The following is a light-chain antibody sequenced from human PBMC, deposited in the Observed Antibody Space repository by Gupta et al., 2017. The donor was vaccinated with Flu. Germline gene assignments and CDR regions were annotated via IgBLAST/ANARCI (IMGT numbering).Light chain of an antibody. CDR3: QQA. Sequence: DIQMTQSPSSLSASVGDRVTITCQASQDISNYLNWYQQKPGKAPKLLIYDASNLETGVPSRFSGSGSGTDLTFTISSLQPEDSATDYCQQAFGPGTKVDIK. CDR1: QDISNY. V-gene: IGKV1-33*01. J-gene: IGKJ3*01. CDR2: DAS.